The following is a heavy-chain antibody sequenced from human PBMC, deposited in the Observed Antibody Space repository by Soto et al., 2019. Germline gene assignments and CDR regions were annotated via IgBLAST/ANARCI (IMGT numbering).Heavy chain of an antibody. CDR1: GGSISSYY. D-gene: IGHD3-9*01. V-gene: IGHV4-59*01. J-gene: IGHJ6*03. CDR3: AREQRGYYDILTGYYPYYYYYMDV. Sequence: PSETLSLTCTVSGGSISSYYWSWIRQPPGKGLEWIGYIYYIGSTNYNPSLKIRVTISVDTSKNQFSLRLSFVTAADTAVYYCAREQRGYYDILTGYYPYYYYYMDVWGKGTTVTVSS. CDR2: IYYIGST.